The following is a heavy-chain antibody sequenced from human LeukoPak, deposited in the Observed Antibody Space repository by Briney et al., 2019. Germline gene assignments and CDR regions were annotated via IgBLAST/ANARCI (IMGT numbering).Heavy chain of an antibody. CDR3: ARSLISTVTTYPGWFDP. D-gene: IGHD4-17*01. Sequence: ASVTVSCKASGYTFTSYGISWVRQAPGQGLEWMGWINPNSGGTNYAQKFQGWVTMTRDTSISTAYMELSRLRSDDTAVYYCARSLISTVTTYPGWFDPWGQGTLVTVSS. CDR1: GYTFTSYG. V-gene: IGHV1-2*04. CDR2: INPNSGGT. J-gene: IGHJ5*02.